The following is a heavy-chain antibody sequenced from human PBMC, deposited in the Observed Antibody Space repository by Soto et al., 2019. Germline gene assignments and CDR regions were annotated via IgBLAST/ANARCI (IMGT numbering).Heavy chain of an antibody. CDR2: MNHGGST. CDR1: GGSFSGYY. Sequence: SETLSLTCAVYGGSFSGYYWSWIRQSPGKGLEWIGEMNHGGSTNYNPSLKSRVTISVDTSKNQFSLKLSSVTAADTAVYYCAKEKGYCINGVCYGGYFDYWGQGTLVTVSS. D-gene: IGHD2-8*01. J-gene: IGHJ4*02. V-gene: IGHV4-34*01. CDR3: AKEKGYCINGVCYGGYFDY.